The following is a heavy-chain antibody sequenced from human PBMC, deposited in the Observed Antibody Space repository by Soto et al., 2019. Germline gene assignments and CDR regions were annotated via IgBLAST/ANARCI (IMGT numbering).Heavy chain of an antibody. Sequence: ASVKVSCKVSGYTLTELSMHWLRQAPGKGLEWMGGFDPEDGETIYAQKFQGRVTMTEDTSTDTAYMELSSLRSEDTAVYYCATAVKLRYFDWLNNWFDPWGQGTLVTVSS. CDR2: FDPEDGET. CDR1: GYTLTELS. D-gene: IGHD3-9*01. V-gene: IGHV1-24*01. CDR3: ATAVKLRYFDWLNNWFDP. J-gene: IGHJ5*02.